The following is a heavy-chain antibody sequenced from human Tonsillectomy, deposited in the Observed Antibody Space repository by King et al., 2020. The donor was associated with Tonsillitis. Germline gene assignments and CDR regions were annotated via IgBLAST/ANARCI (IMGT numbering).Heavy chain of an antibody. Sequence: VQLVESGAEVKKPGESLKISCKGSGYSFTNYWIGWVRQMPGKGQEWMGIIYPDDSDTRYSPSFQGQVTISADKSISTAYLQWSSLKASDTAMYYCARHRRVVSARADWFDPWGQGTLVTVSS. CDR3: ARHRRVVSARADWFDP. V-gene: IGHV5-51*01. J-gene: IGHJ5*02. CDR1: GYSFTNYW. CDR2: IYPDDSDT. D-gene: IGHD3-22*01.